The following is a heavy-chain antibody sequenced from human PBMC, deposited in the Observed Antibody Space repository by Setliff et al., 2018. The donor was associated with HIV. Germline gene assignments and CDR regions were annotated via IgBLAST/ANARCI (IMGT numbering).Heavy chain of an antibody. CDR3: ARDSGGWYPTGDYYYYYMDV. J-gene: IGHJ6*03. D-gene: IGHD6-19*01. V-gene: IGHV4-39*02. Sequence: PSETLSLTCTVSGASISSSSYFWGWIRQPPGKGLEWIGSIYYSGSTYYNPSLKSRVTISVDTSKNQFSLKLSSVTAADTAVYYCARDSGGWYPTGDYYYYYMDVWGKGTTVTVSS. CDR2: IYYSGST. CDR1: GASISSSSYF.